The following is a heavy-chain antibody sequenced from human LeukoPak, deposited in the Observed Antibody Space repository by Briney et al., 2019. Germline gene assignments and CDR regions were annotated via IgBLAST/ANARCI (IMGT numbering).Heavy chain of an antibody. V-gene: IGHV3-23*01. Sequence: PGGSLRLSCAGAGFTFSDSAMSWVRQDPQKGLQWVAAISGTGDRTFYADSVRGRFTISRDNTKNTLYLQMNNLRADDTAIYFCAKGGQFARLVNGYFDHWGQGSLVTVSS. CDR3: AKGGQFARLVNGYFDH. J-gene: IGHJ5*02. CDR2: ISGTGDRT. CDR1: GFTFSDSA. D-gene: IGHD3-9*01.